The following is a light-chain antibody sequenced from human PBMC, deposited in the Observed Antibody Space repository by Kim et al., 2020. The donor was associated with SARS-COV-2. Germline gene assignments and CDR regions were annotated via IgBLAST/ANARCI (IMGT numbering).Light chain of an antibody. CDR2: GTR. V-gene: IGLV7-43*01. J-gene: IGLJ1*01. CDR3: MIYYGGAYV. Sequence: QAVVTQEPSLTVSPGGTVTLTCASSAGAVTSDYYPNWFQQKPGQAPRALIYGTRNRHSWTPARFSGSLLGGKAALTLSGVQAEDEADYYCMIYYGGAYVFGSGTEVTVL. CDR1: AGAVTSDYY.